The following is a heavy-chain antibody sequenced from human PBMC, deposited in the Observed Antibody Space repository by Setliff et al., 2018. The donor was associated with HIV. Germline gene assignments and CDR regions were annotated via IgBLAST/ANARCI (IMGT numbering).Heavy chain of an antibody. CDR1: GFTLSNYA. J-gene: IGHJ4*02. V-gene: IGHV3-30-3*01. CDR2: ISYDGSNK. Sequence: SCAASGFTLSNYAMHWVRQAPGKGLEWVAVISYDGSNKYYADSVKGRLTISRDNSKNTLYLQMNSLRVEDTAVYYCARETMYDSRGYLSHYFDYWGQGTPVTVSS. D-gene: IGHD3-22*01. CDR3: ARETMYDSRGYLSHYFDY.